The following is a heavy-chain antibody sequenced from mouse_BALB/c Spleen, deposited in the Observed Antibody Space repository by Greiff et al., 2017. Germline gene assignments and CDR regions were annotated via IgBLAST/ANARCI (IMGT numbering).Heavy chain of an antibody. CDR3: ARGDYPYAMDY. D-gene: IGHD2-13*01. J-gene: IGHJ4*01. Sequence: QVQLKESGAELMKPGASVKISCKATGYTFSSYWIEWVKQRPGHGLEWIGEILPGSGSTNYNEKFKGKATFTADTSSNTAYMQLSSLTSEDSAVYYCARGDYPYAMDYWGQGTSVTVSS. CDR1: GYTFSSYW. CDR2: ILPGSGST. V-gene: IGHV1-9*01.